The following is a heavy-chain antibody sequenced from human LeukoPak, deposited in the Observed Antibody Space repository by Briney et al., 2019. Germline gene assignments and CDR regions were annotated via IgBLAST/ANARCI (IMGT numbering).Heavy chain of an antibody. V-gene: IGHV4-38-2*02. CDR1: GYSISSGYY. J-gene: IGHJ5*02. CDR2: IYHSGST. Sequence: SETLSLTCTVSGYSISSGYYWGWIRQTPGKGLEWIGNIYHSGSTYYNPSLKSRVTILVDTSKNQFSLKLSSVTAADTAVYYCARGYSSSWYLNWFDPWGQGTLVTVSS. CDR3: ARGYSSSWYLNWFDP. D-gene: IGHD6-13*01.